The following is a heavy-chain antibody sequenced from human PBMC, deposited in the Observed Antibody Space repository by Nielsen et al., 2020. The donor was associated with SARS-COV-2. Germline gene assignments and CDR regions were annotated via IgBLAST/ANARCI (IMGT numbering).Heavy chain of an antibody. CDR2: INAGNGNT. J-gene: IGHJ4*02. Sequence: WVRQAPGQRLEWMGWINAGNGNTKYSQKFQGRVTITRDTSASTAYMELSSLRSEDTAVYYCATSRGSYYYDSSGYWVFDYWGQGALVTVSS. D-gene: IGHD3-22*01. CDR3: ATSRGSYYYDSSGYWVFDY. V-gene: IGHV1-3*01.